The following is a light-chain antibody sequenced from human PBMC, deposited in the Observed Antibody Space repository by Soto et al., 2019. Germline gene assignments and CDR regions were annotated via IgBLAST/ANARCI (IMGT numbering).Light chain of an antibody. Sequence: EVVLAQTPALLSSSPGERATLSCGASQSVDSTSMAWYQHKPGLAPRLLVYGASRRATGIPDRFSGSGSGTEFTLTISSLQPEDFATYYCLQHNSYPITFGQGTRLEIK. CDR1: QSVDSTS. V-gene: IGKV3D-20*01. J-gene: IGKJ5*01. CDR3: LQHNSYPIT. CDR2: GAS.